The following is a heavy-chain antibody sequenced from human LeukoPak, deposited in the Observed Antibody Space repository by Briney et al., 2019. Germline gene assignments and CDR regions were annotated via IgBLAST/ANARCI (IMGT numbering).Heavy chain of an antibody. D-gene: IGHD4-17*01. Sequence: GGSLRLSCAASGFTVSSNYMSWVRQAPGKGLEWVSVIYSGGSTYYADSVKGRFTISRDNSKNTLYLQMNSLRAEDTAVYYCARDYPSTHDYGTFWGQGTLVTVSS. CDR3: ARDYPSTHDYGTF. CDR2: IYSGGST. CDR1: GFTVSSNY. V-gene: IGHV3-53*01. J-gene: IGHJ4*02.